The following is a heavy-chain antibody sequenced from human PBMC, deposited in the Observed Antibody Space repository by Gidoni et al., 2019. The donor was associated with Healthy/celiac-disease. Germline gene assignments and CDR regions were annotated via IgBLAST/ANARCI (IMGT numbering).Heavy chain of an antibody. CDR3: ARARGYSSGYYYGY. CDR2: INHSGST. Sequence: QVQLQQWGAGPLKPSATLSLTCAVYGGPFSGYYWSRLRKPPGKGLEWIGEINHSGSTNYKPSLKSRVTISVDTSKSQFSLKLGSVTAADTAVYYCARARGYSSGYYYGYWGQGTLVTVSS. V-gene: IGHV4-34*01. D-gene: IGHD3-22*01. CDR1: GGPFSGYY. J-gene: IGHJ4*02.